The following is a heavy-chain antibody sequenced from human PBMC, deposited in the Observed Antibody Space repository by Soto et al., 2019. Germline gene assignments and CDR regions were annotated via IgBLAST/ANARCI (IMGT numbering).Heavy chain of an antibody. CDR2: INHRGSA. V-gene: IGHV4-4*02. Sequence: SETLSLTCAASGASVSSTYWWSWVRQPPGKGPEWIGEINHRGSANYNPSLKSRVTMSLDISKSQFSLRLTSVTAADTAVYFCARYNAASGTYYFDYWGRGALVTAPQ. J-gene: IGHJ4*02. CDR3: ARYNAASGTYYFDY. D-gene: IGHD6-13*01. CDR1: GASVSSTYW.